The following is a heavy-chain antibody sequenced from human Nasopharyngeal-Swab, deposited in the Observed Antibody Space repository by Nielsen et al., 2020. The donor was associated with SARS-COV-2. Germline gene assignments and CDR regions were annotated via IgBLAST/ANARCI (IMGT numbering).Heavy chain of an antibody. CDR2: ISGSGGST. D-gene: IGHD6-19*01. CDR1: GFPFNNYG. CDR3: AKGYSSGWQLDYYYGMDV. V-gene: IGHV3-23*01. Sequence: GESLKISCAASGFPFNNYGMSWVRQAPGKGLEWVSSISGSGGSTYYADSAKGRFTMSRDNSKSTLYLQMNTLIAEDTAVYYCAKGYSSGWQLDYYYGMDVWGQGTTVTVSS. J-gene: IGHJ6*02.